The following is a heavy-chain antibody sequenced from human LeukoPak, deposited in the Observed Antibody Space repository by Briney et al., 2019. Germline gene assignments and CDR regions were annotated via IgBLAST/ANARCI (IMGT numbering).Heavy chain of an antibody. CDR2: INHSGST. D-gene: IGHD6-13*01. CDR1: GGAFSGYY. V-gene: IGHV4-34*01. CDR3: ARGRSAAAGLNWFDP. Sequence: SETLSLTCAVYGGAFSGYYWSWIRQPPGKGVEWIGEINHSGSTNYNPSLKSRVTISVDTSKNQFSLKLSSVTAADTAVYYCARGRSAAAGLNWFDPWGQGTLVTVSS. J-gene: IGHJ5*02.